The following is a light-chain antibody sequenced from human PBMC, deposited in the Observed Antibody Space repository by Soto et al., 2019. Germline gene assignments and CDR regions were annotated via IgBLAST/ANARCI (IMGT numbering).Light chain of an antibody. J-gene: IGLJ1*01. CDR2: EVS. CDR3: SSYTSSSTRV. Sequence: QSALTQPASVSGSPGQSITISCTGTSSDVGGYNYVSWYQQHPGKAPKLMIYEVSNRPSGVSNRCSGSKSGNTASLTISGLQAEGEADYYCSSYTSSSTRVFGTGTKVTVL. V-gene: IGLV2-14*01. CDR1: SSDVGGYNY.